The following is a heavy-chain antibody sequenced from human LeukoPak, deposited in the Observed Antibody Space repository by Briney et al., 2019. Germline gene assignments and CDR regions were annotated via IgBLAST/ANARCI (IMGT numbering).Heavy chain of an antibody. D-gene: IGHD3-3*01. Sequence: GGSLRLSSTTSGFTFCDYVVSWFRQAPGKGLEWVGFIRSKPYGGTTEYAASVKGRFTISRDDSKSIAYLQMNSLKTEDTAVYYCTRGSDSIFGVARDGFDYWGQGTLVTVSS. CDR1: GFTFCDYV. J-gene: IGHJ4*02. CDR2: IRSKPYGGTT. CDR3: TRGSDSIFGVARDGFDY. V-gene: IGHV3-49*03.